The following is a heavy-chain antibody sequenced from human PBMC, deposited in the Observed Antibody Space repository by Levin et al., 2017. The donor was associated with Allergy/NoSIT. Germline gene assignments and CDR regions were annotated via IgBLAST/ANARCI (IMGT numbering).Heavy chain of an antibody. CDR3: ARGGSAVGVVTASPNFDY. D-gene: IGHD2-21*02. J-gene: IGHJ4*02. V-gene: IGHV4-34*01. CDR2: INHSGST. CDR1: GGSFSGYY. Sequence: SQTLSLTCAVYGGSFSGYYWSWIRQPPGKGLEWIGEINHSGSTNYNPSLKSRVTISVDTSKNQFSLKLSSVTAADTAVYYCARGGSAVGVVTASPNFDYWGQGTLVTVSS.